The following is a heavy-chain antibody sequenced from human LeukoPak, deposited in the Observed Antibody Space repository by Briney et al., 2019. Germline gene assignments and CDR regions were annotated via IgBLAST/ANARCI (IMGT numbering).Heavy chain of an antibody. J-gene: IGHJ5*02. CDR3: ARDLSSLFGVTNWFDP. CDR1: GYTFTGYY. Sequence: GASVKVSCKASGYTFTGYYMHWVRQAPGQGLEWMGWINPNSGGTNYAQKFQGRVTMTRDTSISTAYMELSRLRSDDTAVYYCARDLSSLFGVTNWFDPWGQGTLVTVSS. V-gene: IGHV1-2*02. D-gene: IGHD3-3*01. CDR2: INPNSGGT.